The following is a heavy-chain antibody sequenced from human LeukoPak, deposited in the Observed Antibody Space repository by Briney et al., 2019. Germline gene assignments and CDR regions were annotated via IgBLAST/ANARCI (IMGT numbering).Heavy chain of an antibody. CDR3: TTDSYDL. D-gene: IGHD3/OR15-3a*01. J-gene: IGHJ4*01. CDR2: ILRKTDGGTT. V-gene: IGHV3-15*01. CDR1: GFTFSSHA. Sequence: GGSLRLSCAASGFTFSSHAMTWVRQAPGKGLEWVGRILRKTDGGTTDYAAPVKGRFSISRDDSKNTLYLQMNSLKTEDTAVYYCTTDSYDLWGHGTLVLVSS.